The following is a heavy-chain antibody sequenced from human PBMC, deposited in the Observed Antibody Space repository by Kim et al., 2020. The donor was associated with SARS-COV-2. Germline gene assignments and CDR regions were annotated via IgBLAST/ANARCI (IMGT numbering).Heavy chain of an antibody. D-gene: IGHD3-10*01. CDR2: IRSKANSYAT. Sequence: GGSLRLSCAASGFTFSGSAMHWVRQASGKGLEWVGRIRSKANSYATAYAASVKGRFTISRDDSKNTAYLQMNSLKTEDTAVYYCTSSKYSGKNGMDVWGQGTTVTVSS. CDR1: GFTFSGSA. V-gene: IGHV3-73*01. CDR3: TSSKYSGKNGMDV. J-gene: IGHJ6*02.